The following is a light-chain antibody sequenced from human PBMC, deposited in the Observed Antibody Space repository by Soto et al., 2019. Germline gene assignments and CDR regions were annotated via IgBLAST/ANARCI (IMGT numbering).Light chain of an antibody. V-gene: IGKV1-39*01. CDR1: QSISSY. CDR3: QQCYSTPYT. Sequence: DIQMTQSPSSLSASVGDRVTITCRASQSISSYLNWYQQKPGKAPKLLIYAASSLQSGVPSRFSGNGSGTDFTLTISSLQPEDFATYYCQQCYSTPYTFGQGTKLEIK. J-gene: IGKJ2*01. CDR2: AAS.